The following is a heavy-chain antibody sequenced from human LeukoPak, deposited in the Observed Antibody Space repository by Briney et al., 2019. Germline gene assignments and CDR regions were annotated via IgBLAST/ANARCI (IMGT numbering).Heavy chain of an antibody. CDR2: IDWDDDK. Sequence: SGPALVKPTQTLTLTCTFSGFSLSTSGMCVSWIRQPPGKALEWLARIDWDDDKYYGTSLKTRLTISKDTSKNQVVLTMTNMDPVDTATYYCARSPYYDILTGYYDPQYYFDYWGQGTLVTVSS. CDR3: ARSPYYDILTGYYDPQYYFDY. J-gene: IGHJ4*02. V-gene: IGHV2-70*11. CDR1: GFSLSTSGMC. D-gene: IGHD3-9*01.